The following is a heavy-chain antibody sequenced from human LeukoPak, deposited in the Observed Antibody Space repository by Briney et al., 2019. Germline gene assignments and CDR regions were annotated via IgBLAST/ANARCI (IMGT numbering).Heavy chain of an antibody. D-gene: IGHD5-24*01. V-gene: IGHV3-23*01. CDR3: ARATPRWLQPSRALDY. Sequence: GGSLRLSCAASGFTFDDYAMHWVRQAPGKGLEWVSGISSSGSGGNTYYADSVKGRFTISRDSSKNTLFLHMNTLRAEDTAVYYCARATPRWLQPSRALDYWGQGTLVTVSS. CDR1: GFTFDDYA. J-gene: IGHJ4*02. CDR2: ISSSGSGGNT.